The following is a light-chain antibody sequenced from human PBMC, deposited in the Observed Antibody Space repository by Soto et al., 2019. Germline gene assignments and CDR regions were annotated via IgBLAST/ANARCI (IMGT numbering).Light chain of an antibody. Sequence: ELVLTQSPGTLSLSPGERATLSCRASQSVSSTYLAWYQQKPGQAPRLLIYGASSRATGIPDRFSGSGSGTDFTLTIRRLEPGDFAVYYCQQYGSSAWTFGQGTKVEIK. J-gene: IGKJ1*01. V-gene: IGKV3-20*01. CDR2: GAS. CDR1: QSVSSTY. CDR3: QQYGSSAWT.